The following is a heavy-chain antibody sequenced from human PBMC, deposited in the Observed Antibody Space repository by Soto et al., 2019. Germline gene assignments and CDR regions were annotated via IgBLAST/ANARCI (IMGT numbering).Heavy chain of an antibody. Sequence: SETLSLTCTVSGGSISSSSYYWGWIRQPPGKGLEWIGGIYYSWSTYYNPSLKSRGTISVDTSKNQFSLKLSSVTAADTAVYYCASRTDYYGSGRYMDVWGKGTTVTVSS. D-gene: IGHD3-10*01. V-gene: IGHV4-39*01. CDR1: GGSISSSSYY. CDR2: IYYSWST. J-gene: IGHJ6*03. CDR3: ASRTDYYGSGRYMDV.